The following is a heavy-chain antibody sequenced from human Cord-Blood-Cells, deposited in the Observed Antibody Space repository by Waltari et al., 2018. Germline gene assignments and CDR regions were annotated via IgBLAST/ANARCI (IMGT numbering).Heavy chain of an antibody. CDR2: IYTSGST. V-gene: IGHV4-61*09. CDR3: ARVYNWNYYFDY. Sequence: QVQLQESGPGLVKPSQTLSLTCTVSGGSISSGSYYWSWIRQPAGKGLEWIGYIYTSGSTSYHPSLKSRVTISVDTSKNQFSLKLSSVTAADTAVYYCARVYNWNYYFDYWGQGTLVTVSS. J-gene: IGHJ4*02. D-gene: IGHD1-7*01. CDR1: GGSISSGSYY.